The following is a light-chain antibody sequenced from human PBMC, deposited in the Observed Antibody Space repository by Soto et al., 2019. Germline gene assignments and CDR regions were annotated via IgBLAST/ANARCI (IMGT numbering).Light chain of an antibody. CDR1: TSNIGAGYD. CDR2: GNN. Sequence: QSVLTQPPSVSGAPGQRVTISCTGTTSNIGAGYDVHWYHQPPGAAPKLLISGNNNRPSGVPDRFSGSRSGTSASLAITGLQAEDEADYYCQSFGTILRGSVFGGGTKVTVL. J-gene: IGLJ3*02. V-gene: IGLV1-40*01. CDR3: QSFGTILRGSV.